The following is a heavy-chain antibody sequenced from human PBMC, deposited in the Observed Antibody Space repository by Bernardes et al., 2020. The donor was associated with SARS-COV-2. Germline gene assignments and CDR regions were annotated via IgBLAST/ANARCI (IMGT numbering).Heavy chain of an antibody. CDR1: GYTFTAYV. CDR3: VGELLPRYGMDV. CDR2: ISAYNGYT. Sequence: ASVKVSCKTSGYTFTAYVIIWVRQAPGQGLESMGWISAYNGYTNYAQKFQGRVTMTTDTSTSTAYMELRSLRSDDTAVYYCVGELLPRYGMDVWGQGTTVTVSS. V-gene: IGHV1-18*01. D-gene: IGHD3-10*01. J-gene: IGHJ6*02.